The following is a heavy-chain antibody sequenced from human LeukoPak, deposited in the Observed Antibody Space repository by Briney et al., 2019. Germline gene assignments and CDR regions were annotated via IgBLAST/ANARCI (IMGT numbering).Heavy chain of an antibody. CDR3: ASLYYYGSGSYPTTYYYYHMDV. D-gene: IGHD3-10*01. CDR2: IYYSGST. Sequence: PSETLSLTCTVSGGSISSYYWSWIRQPPGKGLEWIGYIYYSGSTNYNPSLKSRVTISVDTSKNQFSLKLSSVTAADTAVYYCASLYYYGSGSYPTTYYYYHMDVWGKGTTVTISS. J-gene: IGHJ6*03. V-gene: IGHV4-59*12. CDR1: GGSISSYY.